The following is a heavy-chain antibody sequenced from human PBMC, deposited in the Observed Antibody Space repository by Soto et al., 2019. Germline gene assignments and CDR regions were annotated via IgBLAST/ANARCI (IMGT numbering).Heavy chain of an antibody. V-gene: IGHV3-74*01. D-gene: IGHD6-6*01. CDR3: AVPYLYSSSTFGI. Sequence: GGSRRLSCAASGFTFRSYWMHWVRQAPGKGLVWVSRINSGGSSTSYADSVKGRFTISRDNAKNTLYLQMNSLRAEDTAVYYCAVPYLYSSSTFGIWGQGTMVTVSS. CDR2: INSGGSST. J-gene: IGHJ3*02. CDR1: GFTFRSYW.